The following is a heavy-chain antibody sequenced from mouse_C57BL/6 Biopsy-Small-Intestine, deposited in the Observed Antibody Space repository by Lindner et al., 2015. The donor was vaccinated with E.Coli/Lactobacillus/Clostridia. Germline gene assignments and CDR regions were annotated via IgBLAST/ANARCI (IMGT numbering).Heavy chain of an antibody. CDR2: SLLTMVFL. CDR1: GYSFTDFY. J-gene: IGHJ1*03. V-gene: IGHV1-31*01. CDR3: AGSWGSGGFFDV. Sequence: QLQESGPELVKPGASVKISCKASGYSFTDFYMHWVKQSHGNILDWDLDISLLTMVFLSHNQKFKGKATLTVDKSSSTAYMELRSLTSEDSAVYYCAGSWGSGGFFDVWGTGTTVTISS.